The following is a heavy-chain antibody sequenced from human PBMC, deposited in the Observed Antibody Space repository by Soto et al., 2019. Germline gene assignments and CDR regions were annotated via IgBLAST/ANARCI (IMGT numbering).Heavy chain of an antibody. CDR1: GGSISGYY. J-gene: IGHJ4*02. D-gene: IGHD2-15*01. CDR2: IHYSGTT. Sequence: SETLSLTCSVDGGSISGYYWSWIRQPPGKGLECIGYIHYSGTTNYNPSLRSRVTMSVDTSKNQFSLKLSSVTTADTAVYYCARGSYYCSGGSCYDYWGQGTLVTVSS. CDR3: ARGSYYCSGGSCYDY. V-gene: IGHV4-59*01.